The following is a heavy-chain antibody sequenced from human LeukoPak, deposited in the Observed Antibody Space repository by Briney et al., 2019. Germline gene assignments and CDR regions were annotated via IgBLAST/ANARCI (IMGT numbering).Heavy chain of an antibody. V-gene: IGHV4-59*01. D-gene: IGHD4-23*01. CDR2: IYYSGST. J-gene: IGHJ6*02. CDR3: ARTQGYGGKLGVLDV. Sequence: PSETLSLTCTVPGGSLSSYYWSWIRQPPGKGLEWIGYIYYSGSTNYNPSLKSRVTISVDTSKNQFSLKLSSVTAADTAVYYCARTQGYGGKLGVLDVWGQGTTVTVSS. CDR1: GGSLSSYY.